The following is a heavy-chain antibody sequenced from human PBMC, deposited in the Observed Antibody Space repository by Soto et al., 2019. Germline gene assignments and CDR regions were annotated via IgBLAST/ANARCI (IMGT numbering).Heavy chain of an antibody. CDR2: TIPAFGTA. CDR3: WRHDKTALPPLDS. V-gene: IGHV1-69*06. J-gene: IGHJ4*02. CDR1: GAGDTFSNYG. D-gene: IGHD1-1*01. Sequence: QVHLVQSGAEVKSPGSAVKVSCQVSGAGDTFSNYGLNWVRQAPGQGLEWMGGTIPAFGTANYAEKFQGGVTITAETSTTTAYMELSSLRSDDTAVYYCWRHDKTALPPLDSWGQGTLVSVSS.